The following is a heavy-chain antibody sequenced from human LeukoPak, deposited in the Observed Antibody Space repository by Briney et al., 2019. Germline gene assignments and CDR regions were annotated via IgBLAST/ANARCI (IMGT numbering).Heavy chain of an antibody. V-gene: IGHV3-23*01. J-gene: IGHJ6*02. CDR1: GFTFSAYA. D-gene: IGHD3-10*01. CDR3: ATLAAHYYGSAYGMDV. CDR2: ISGSGGST. Sequence: GGSLRLSCAVSGFTFSAYAMSWVRQAPGKGLEWVSAISGSGGSTYYAESVKGRFTISRDNSKNTLSLQMNSLRAEDTAVYYCATLAAHYYGSAYGMDVKGQGTTVTVSS.